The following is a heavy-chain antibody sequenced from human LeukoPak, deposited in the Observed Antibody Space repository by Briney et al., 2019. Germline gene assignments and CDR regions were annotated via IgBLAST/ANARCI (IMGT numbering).Heavy chain of an antibody. CDR1: GGSISSGGYY. CDR3: ARVAHTAMPKDYFDY. CDR2: IYYSGST. D-gene: IGHD5-18*01. J-gene: IGHJ4*02. Sequence: PSETLSLTCTVSGGSISSGGYYWSWIRQHPGKGLEWIGYIYYSGSTYYNPSLKSRVTISVDTSKNQFSLKLSTVTAADTAVYYCARVAHTAMPKDYFDYWGQGTLVTVSS. V-gene: IGHV4-31*03.